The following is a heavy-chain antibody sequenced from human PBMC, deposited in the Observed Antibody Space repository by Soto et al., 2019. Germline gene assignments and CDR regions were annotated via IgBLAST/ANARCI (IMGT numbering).Heavy chain of an antibody. Sequence: EVQLVESGGGLVRPGGSLRLSCAASGFTFSSYWMNWVRQAPGKGLVWVSRMNEDGGTTDYADSVKGRFTISRDNAKNTLYLQMNSLRGEDTAVYYCSSDLSGRADFWAQGTTVTAPS. CDR2: MNEDGGTT. CDR3: SSDLSGRADF. V-gene: IGHV3-74*02. CDR1: GFTFSSYW. J-gene: IGHJ6*02.